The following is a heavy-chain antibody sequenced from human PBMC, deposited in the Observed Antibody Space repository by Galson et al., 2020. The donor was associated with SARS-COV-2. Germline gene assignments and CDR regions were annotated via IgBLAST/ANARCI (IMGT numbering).Heavy chain of an antibody. Sequence: SETLSLTCTASAGSISSSSYYWGWIRQPPGKGLEWIGSIYYSGSTYYNPSLKSRVTISVDTSKNQFSLKLSSVTAADTAVYYCARLLDCSGGSCPHNWFDPWGQGTLVTVSS. V-gene: IGHV4-39*01. J-gene: IGHJ5*02. CDR2: IYYSGST. CDR3: ARLLDCSGGSCPHNWFDP. CDR1: AGSISSSSYY. D-gene: IGHD2-15*01.